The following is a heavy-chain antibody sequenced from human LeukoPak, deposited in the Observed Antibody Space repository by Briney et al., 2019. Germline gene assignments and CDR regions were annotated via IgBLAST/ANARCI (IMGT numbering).Heavy chain of an antibody. CDR1: GFTFSSYA. CDR2: ISGSGGST. J-gene: IGHJ6*02. Sequence: GGSLRLSCAASGFTFSSYAMSWVRQAPGKGLEWVSAISGSGGSTYYADSVKGRFTISRDNSKNTLYLQMNSLRAEDTAVYYCAKDLAPPVKLLWFGELDPRYYYYGMDVWGQGTTVTVSS. V-gene: IGHV3-23*01. D-gene: IGHD3-10*01. CDR3: AKDLAPPVKLLWFGELDPRYYYYGMDV.